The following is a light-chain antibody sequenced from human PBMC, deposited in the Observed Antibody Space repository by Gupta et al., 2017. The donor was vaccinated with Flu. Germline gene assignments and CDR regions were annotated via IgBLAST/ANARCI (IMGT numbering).Light chain of an antibody. V-gene: IGLV1-51*02. CDR2: ENH. J-gene: IGLJ2*01. CDR3: GTWDSSLSAVV. Sequence: QSVLTQPPSVSAAPGQKVTISCSGSSSNTGNNFVSWYQQLPGTAPKLLIYENHKRPSGIPDRFFGSKSGTSATLGITGLQTGDEAEYYCGTWDSSLSAVVFGGGTKLTVL. CDR1: SSNTGNNF.